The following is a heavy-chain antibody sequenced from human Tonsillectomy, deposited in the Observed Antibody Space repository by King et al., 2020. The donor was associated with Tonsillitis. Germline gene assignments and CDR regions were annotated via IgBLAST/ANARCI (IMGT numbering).Heavy chain of an antibody. CDR2: IKSKTDGGTT. J-gene: IGHJ4*02. V-gene: IGHV3-15*01. CDR3: TTGGEPLPYYFDY. D-gene: IGHD1-26*01. Sequence: VQLVESGGGLVKPGGSLRLSCAASGFTFSNAWMSWVRQAPGKGLEWVGRIKSKTDGGTTDYAAPVKGRFTISRDDSKNTLYLQMNSLKTKDTPVYYCTTGGEPLPYYFDYWGQGTLVTVSS. CDR1: GFTFSNAW.